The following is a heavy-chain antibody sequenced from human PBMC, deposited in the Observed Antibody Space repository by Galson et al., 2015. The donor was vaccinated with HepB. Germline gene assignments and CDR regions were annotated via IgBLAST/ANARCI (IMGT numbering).Heavy chain of an antibody. V-gene: IGHV3-43*01. CDR3: AKDLSGGFDS. Sequence: SLRLSCAASGFTFDEYTMHRVRQVPGKGPEWVSLINWDDDSTYYADSVRGRFTISRDNGKNSLYLEMNTLTPEYSALYFCAKDLSGGFDSWGQGTLVTVSS. D-gene: IGHD3-10*01. J-gene: IGHJ4*02. CDR1: GFTFDEYT. CDR2: INWDDDST.